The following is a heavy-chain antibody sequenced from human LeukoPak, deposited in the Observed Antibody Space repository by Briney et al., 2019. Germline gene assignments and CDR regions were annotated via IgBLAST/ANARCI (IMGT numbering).Heavy chain of an antibody. CDR1: GGSISSGDCY. CDR3: ARDYYGSGSSYNWFDP. Sequence: SETLSLTCTVSGGSISSGDCYWSWIRQPPGKGLEWIGYIYYSGSTYYNPSLKSRVTISVDTSKNQFSLKLSSVTAADTAVYYCARDYYGSGSSYNWFDPWGQGTLVTVSS. V-gene: IGHV4-30-4*01. CDR2: IYYSGST. D-gene: IGHD3-10*01. J-gene: IGHJ5*02.